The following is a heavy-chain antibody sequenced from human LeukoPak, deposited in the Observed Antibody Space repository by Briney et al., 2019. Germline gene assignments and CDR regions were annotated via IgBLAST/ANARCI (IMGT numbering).Heavy chain of an antibody. V-gene: IGHV3-9*01. CDR1: GFTFDDYA. CDR2: ISWNSGSI. Sequence: GRSLRLSCAASGFTFDDYAMHWVRQAPGKGLEWVSGISWNSGSIGYADSVKGRFTISRDNAKNSLYLQMNSLRAEDTALYYCAKDIGAMARREVGFDYWGQGTLVTVSS. D-gene: IGHD5-18*01. J-gene: IGHJ4*02. CDR3: AKDIGAMARREVGFDY.